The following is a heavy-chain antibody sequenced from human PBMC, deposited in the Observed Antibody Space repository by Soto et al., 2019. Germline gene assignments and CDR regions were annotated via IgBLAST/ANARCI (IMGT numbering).Heavy chain of an antibody. D-gene: IGHD3-10*02. J-gene: IGHJ5*02. CDR2: IVVGSGNT. V-gene: IGHV1-58*01. CDR3: AAYLRRDNWFDP. Sequence: SVKVSCKASGFTFTSSAVQWVRQARGQRLEWIGWIVVGSGNTNYAQKFQERVTITRDMSTSTAYMELSSLRSEDTAVYYCAAYLRRDNWFDPWGQGTLVTVSS. CDR1: GFTFTSSA.